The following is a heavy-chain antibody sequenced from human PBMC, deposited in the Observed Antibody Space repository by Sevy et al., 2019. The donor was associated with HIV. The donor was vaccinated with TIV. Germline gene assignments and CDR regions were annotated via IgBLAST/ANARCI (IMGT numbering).Heavy chain of an antibody. CDR2: MKQDGSEE. J-gene: IGHJ4*01. CDR3: VGEGLGGYSYSLDY. CDR1: GFSFSIYW. V-gene: IGHV3-7*01. Sequence: GGSLRLSCAASGFSFSIYWMSWVRQAQGKGLEWVATMKQDGSEEDYVDSVKGRFTISRDNAQNSLFLQMNSLSAEDTAVYYCVGEGLGGYSYSLDYWGHGTLVTVSS. D-gene: IGHD5-18*01.